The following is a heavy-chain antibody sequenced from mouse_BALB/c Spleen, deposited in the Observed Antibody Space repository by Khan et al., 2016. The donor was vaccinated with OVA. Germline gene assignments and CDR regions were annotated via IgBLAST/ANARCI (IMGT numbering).Heavy chain of an antibody. D-gene: IGHD4-1*01. CDR1: GYSFTNYV. J-gene: IGHJ2*01. Sequence: QIQLVQSGPELKKPGETVKISCKASGYSFTNYVMNWVKQAPGQGLKWMGWIHTYIGAPTYSDDFKGRFAFSLETSASTAYLPINNLTTEDTALFDCARGNGDWEGWGQGTTHTGTS. CDR2: IHTYIGAP. V-gene: IGHV9-3-1*01. CDR3: ARGNGDWEG.